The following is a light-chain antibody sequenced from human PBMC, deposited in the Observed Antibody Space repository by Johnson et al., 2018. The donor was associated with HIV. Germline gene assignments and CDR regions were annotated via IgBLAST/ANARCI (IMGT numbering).Light chain of an antibody. J-gene: IGLJ1*01. CDR1: SSNIGNSY. CDR2: DNN. V-gene: IGLV1-51*01. Sequence: QSVLTQPPSVSAAPGQKVTISCSGSSSNIGNSYVSWYQQLPGTAPKLLIYDNNKRPSGIPARFSGSKSATSATLDITGLQTGDEADYYCGTWDGSLSVYVFGAGTEVTVL. CDR3: GTWDGSLSVYV.